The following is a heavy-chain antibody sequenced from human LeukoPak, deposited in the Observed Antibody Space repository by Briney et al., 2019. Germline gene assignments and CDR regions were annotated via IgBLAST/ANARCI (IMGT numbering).Heavy chain of an antibody. D-gene: IGHD6-19*01. V-gene: IGHV3-23*01. Sequence: GGSLRLSCAASGFTFSSYAMSWVRQAPGKGLGWVSAISGSGGSTYYADSVKGRFTISRDNSKNTLYLQMNSLRAEDTAVYYCAASHQGSGSDYWGQGTLVTVSS. CDR3: AASHQGSGSDY. CDR2: ISGSGGST. CDR1: GFTFSSYA. J-gene: IGHJ4*02.